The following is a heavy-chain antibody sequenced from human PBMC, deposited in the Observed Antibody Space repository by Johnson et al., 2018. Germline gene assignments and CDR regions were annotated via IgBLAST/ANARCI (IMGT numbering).Heavy chain of an antibody. J-gene: IGHJ3*02. CDR3: TRDSRGSGYGFDI. CDR2: VNPSGGST. CDR1: GYTFTSYL. Sequence: QVQLVESCAEVKKPGASVKISCKASGYTFTSYLIHWVRQAPGQGLEWMGIVNPSGGSTSFSQKFQDRITMTRDTSTSTVYMDLRSVTSEDTAVDYCTRDSRGSGYGFDIWGQGTLVTVSS. V-gene: IGHV1-46*01. D-gene: IGHD3-16*01.